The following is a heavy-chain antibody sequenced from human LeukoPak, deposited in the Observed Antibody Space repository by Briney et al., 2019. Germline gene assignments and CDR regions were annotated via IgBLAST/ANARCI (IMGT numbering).Heavy chain of an antibody. J-gene: IGHJ6*02. Sequence: PGGSLRLSCSASGFTFSSYVMFWVRQAPGKGLEYVSAVSSIGGSTYYADSVKGRFTISRDNSKNTLYLQMNSLRAEDTAVYYCARETGGDYHYYYGMDVWGQGTTVTVS. D-gene: IGHD2-21*02. CDR1: GFTFSSYV. V-gene: IGHV3-64*04. CDR2: VSSIGGST. CDR3: ARETGGDYHYYYGMDV.